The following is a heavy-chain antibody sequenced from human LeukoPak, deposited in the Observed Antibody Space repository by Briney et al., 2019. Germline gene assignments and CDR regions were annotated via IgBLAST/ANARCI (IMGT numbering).Heavy chain of an antibody. CDR1: GGTFSTFA. D-gene: IGHD1-7*01. J-gene: IGHJ6*03. V-gene: IGHV1-69*01. Sequence: SVKVSCKASGGTFSTFAIHWVRQAPGQGLEWMGGIVPFFGTSSSAQKFQGRITITSDESTSTAYMELSGLRSEDTAVYYCARSDITGTPSSDSYYFYYKDVWGKGTAVTVSS. CDR3: ARSDITGTPSSDSYYFYYKDV. CDR2: IVPFFGTS.